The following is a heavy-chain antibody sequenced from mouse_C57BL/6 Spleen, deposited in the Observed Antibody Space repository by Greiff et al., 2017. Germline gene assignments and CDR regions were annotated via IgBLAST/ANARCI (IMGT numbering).Heavy chain of an antibody. Sequence: QVQLQQPGAALVMPGASVKLSCKASGYTFTSYWTHWVQQRPGQGLEWIGEIDPSDSYTNYNQKFKGKSTLTGDQSSRTAYMQSSSVTSVDSAVYYCARERPSFDYWGQGTTLTVSS. CDR1: GYTFTSYW. CDR2: IDPSDSYT. J-gene: IGHJ2*01. V-gene: IGHV1-69*01. CDR3: ARERPSFDY.